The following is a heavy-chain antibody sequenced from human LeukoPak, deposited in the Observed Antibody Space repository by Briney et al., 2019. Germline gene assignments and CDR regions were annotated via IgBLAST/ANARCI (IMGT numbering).Heavy chain of an antibody. D-gene: IGHD3-10*01. CDR3: TRTPRSAGDYCDT. Sequence: GGSLRLSCTVSGFIFGDYTMNWVRQAPGKGLEWVSFIRSQDLGATTAYAASVKGRFTILRDDSKSIAYLQMSSLKTDDTAVYYCTRTPRSAGDYCDTWGQGTMVTVSS. CDR2: IRSQDLGATT. CDR1: GFIFGDYT. V-gene: IGHV3-49*04. J-gene: IGHJ3*02.